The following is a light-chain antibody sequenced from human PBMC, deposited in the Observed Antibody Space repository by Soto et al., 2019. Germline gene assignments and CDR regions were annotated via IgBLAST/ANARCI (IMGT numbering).Light chain of an antibody. Sequence: DIQMTQSPSSLPASVGDRVTITCRANQGISNYLAWYQQKPGKAPKLLIYAASTLQSGVPSRFSGSGFGTDFTLTISSLQPEDVATYYCQKYNGAPRTFGQGTKVEIK. CDR3: QKYNGAPRT. CDR2: AAS. V-gene: IGKV1-27*01. CDR1: QGISNY. J-gene: IGKJ1*01.